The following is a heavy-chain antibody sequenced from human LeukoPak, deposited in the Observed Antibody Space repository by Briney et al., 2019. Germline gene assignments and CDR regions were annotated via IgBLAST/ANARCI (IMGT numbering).Heavy chain of an antibody. Sequence: ASVKVSCKASGYTFTGYYMHWVRQAPGQGLEWMGWINPNSGGTNYAQKFQGRVTMTRDTSISTAYMELSRLRSDDTAVYYCARDGLRDGYNYGNFDYWGQGTLVTVSS. V-gene: IGHV1-2*02. CDR1: GYTFTGYY. CDR2: INPNSGGT. CDR3: ARDGLRDGYNYGNFDY. D-gene: IGHD5-24*01. J-gene: IGHJ4*02.